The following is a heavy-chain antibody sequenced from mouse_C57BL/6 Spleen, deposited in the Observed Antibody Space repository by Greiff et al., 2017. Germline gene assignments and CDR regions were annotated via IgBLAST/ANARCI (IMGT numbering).Heavy chain of an antibody. CDR2: IRLKSDNYAT. CDR3: AAPYYGSSYEGFAY. Sequence: EVMLVESGGGLVQPGGSMKLSCVASGFTFSNYWMNWVRQSPEKGLEWVAQIRLKSDNYATHYAESVKGRFTISRDDSKSSVYLQMNNLRAEDTGIYYCAAPYYGSSYEGFAYWGQGTLVTVSA. D-gene: IGHD1-1*01. CDR1: GFTFSNYW. V-gene: IGHV6-3*01. J-gene: IGHJ3*01.